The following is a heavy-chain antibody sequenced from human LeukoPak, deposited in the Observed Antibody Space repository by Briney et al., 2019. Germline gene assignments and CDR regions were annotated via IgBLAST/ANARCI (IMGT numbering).Heavy chain of an antibody. V-gene: IGHV1-2*06. J-gene: IGHJ6*03. CDR3: ARGYSGYLNPYYYMDV. Sequence: ASVKVSCKASGYTFTGYYMHWVRQAPGQGLEWMGRISPNSGGTNYAQKFQGRVTMTRDTSISTAYMELSRLRSDDTAVYYCARGYSGYLNPYYYMDVWGKGTTVTVSS. D-gene: IGHD5-12*01. CDR1: GYTFTGYY. CDR2: ISPNSGGT.